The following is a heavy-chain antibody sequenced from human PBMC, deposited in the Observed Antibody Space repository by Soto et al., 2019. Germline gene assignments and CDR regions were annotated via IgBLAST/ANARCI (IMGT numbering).Heavy chain of an antibody. J-gene: IGHJ4*02. Sequence: GGSLRLSCAASGFTFSSYWMSWVRQAPGKGLEWVANIKQDGSEKYYVDSVKGRFTISRDNAKNSLYLQMNSLRAEDTAVYYCARGRAGWLAEKYYFDYWGQGTLVTVSS. CDR1: GFTFSSYW. V-gene: IGHV3-7*01. CDR3: ARGRAGWLAEKYYFDY. CDR2: IKQDGSEK. D-gene: IGHD6-19*01.